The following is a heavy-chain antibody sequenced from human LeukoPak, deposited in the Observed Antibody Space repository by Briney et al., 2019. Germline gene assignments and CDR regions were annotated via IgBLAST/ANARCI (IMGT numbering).Heavy chain of an antibody. CDR1: GGSISIYY. CDR3: ARDQGTEAFDI. Sequence: SETLSLTCTVSGGSISIYYWSWIRQPPGKGLEWIGYIYYSGSTNYNPSLKSRVTISVDTSKNQFSLKLSSVTAADTAVYYCARDQGTEAFDIWGQGTMVTVSS. V-gene: IGHV4-59*01. D-gene: IGHD3-10*01. J-gene: IGHJ3*02. CDR2: IYYSGST.